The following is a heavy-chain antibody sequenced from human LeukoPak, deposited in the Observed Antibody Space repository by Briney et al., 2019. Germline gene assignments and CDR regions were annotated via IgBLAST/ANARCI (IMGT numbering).Heavy chain of an antibody. D-gene: IGHD3-3*01. CDR3: ARGNAYYDFWSGGPFDY. V-gene: IGHV4-59*02. CDR2: IYYSGST. J-gene: IGHJ4*02. Sequence: PSETLSLTCTVSGGSVSSYYWSWIRQPPGKGLEWIGYIYYSGSTNYNPSLKSRVTISVDTSKNQFSLKLSSVTAADTAVYYCARGNAYYDFWSGGPFDYWGQGTLVTVSS. CDR1: GGSVSSYY.